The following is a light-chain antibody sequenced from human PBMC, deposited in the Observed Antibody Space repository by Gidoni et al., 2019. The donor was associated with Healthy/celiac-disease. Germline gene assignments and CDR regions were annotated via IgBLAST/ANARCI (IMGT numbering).Light chain of an antibody. Sequence: EIVLTQSPATLSLSPGERATLSCRASQSVSSYLAWYQQKPGQAPRRLIYDASNRATGIPARFSGSGSGTDFTLTISSLEPEDFAVYYCQQRSNWPPVTFXPXTKVDIK. CDR3: QQRSNWPPVT. CDR1: QSVSSY. CDR2: DAS. V-gene: IGKV3-11*01. J-gene: IGKJ3*01.